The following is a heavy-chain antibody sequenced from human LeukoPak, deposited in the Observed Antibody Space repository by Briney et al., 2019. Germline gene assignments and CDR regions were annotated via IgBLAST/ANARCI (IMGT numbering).Heavy chain of an antibody. J-gene: IGHJ1*01. CDR1: GGTFSSYA. V-gene: IGHV1-69*01. Sequence: SVKVSCKASGGTFSSYAISWVRQAPGQWLEWMGGIIPIFGTANYAQKFQGRVTITADESTSTAYMELSSLRSEDTAVYYCARDHCSSTSCYLYFQHWGQGTLVTVSS. CDR2: IIPIFGTA. D-gene: IGHD2-2*01. CDR3: ARDHCSSTSCYLYFQH.